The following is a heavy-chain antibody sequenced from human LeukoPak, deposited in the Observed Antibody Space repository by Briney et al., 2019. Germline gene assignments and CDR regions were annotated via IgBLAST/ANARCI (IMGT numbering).Heavy chain of an antibody. V-gene: IGHV1-18*01. Sequence: ASAKDSCKAPGYTLTGYGTCWVPPAPRQGLGRMGWISAYNGNTNYAQKLQGRVTMTTDTATSTAYMELRSVRSGDRAVYVCAREGEGCYVDDWGQGTLVTVSS. D-gene: IGHD3-16*01. CDR1: GYTLTGYG. CDR2: ISAYNGNT. CDR3: AREGEGCYVDD. J-gene: IGHJ4*02.